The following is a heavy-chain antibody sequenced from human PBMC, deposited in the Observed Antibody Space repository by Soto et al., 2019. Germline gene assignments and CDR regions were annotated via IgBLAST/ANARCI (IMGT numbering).Heavy chain of an antibody. Sequence: SQTLSLTCAISGDSVSTNTAAWTWIRQSPLRGLEWLGRTYYRSKWYNDYAVFVKSRITINPDTSKNQFSLQLNSVTPDDTAVYYCARQEGGLYSSSFYGDYYYLGLDVWGQGTTVTVSS. D-gene: IGHD6-19*01. CDR3: ARQEGGLYSSSFYGDYYYLGLDV. J-gene: IGHJ6*02. V-gene: IGHV6-1*01. CDR2: TYYRSKWYN. CDR1: GDSVSTNTAA.